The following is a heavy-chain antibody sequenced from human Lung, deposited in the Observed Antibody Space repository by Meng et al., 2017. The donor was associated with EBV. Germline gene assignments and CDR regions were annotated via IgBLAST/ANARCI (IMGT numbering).Heavy chain of an antibody. J-gene: IGHJ4*02. CDR2: IYYSGST. Sequence: QVQLQESGPGPVQPSQTLSLTCTVSGGSISSGDYYWSWIRQPPGKGLEWIGYIYYSGSTYYNPSLKSRVTISVDTSKNQFSLKLSSVTAADTAVYYCATIKERTTVTPFDYWGQGTLVTVSS. CDR1: GGSISSGDYY. D-gene: IGHD4-17*01. V-gene: IGHV4-30-4*01. CDR3: ATIKERTTVTPFDY.